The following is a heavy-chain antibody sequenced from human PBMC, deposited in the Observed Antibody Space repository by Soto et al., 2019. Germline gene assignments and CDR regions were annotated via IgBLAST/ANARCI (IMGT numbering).Heavy chain of an antibody. CDR3: ARDLEMATTPGDYYYYYGMDV. D-gene: IGHD5-12*01. CDR2: INASSGNT. CDR1: GYTFTSYA. V-gene: IGHV1-3*01. Sequence: ASVKVSCKASGYTFTSYAMHWVRQAPGQRLEWMGWINASSGNTNYAQKFQGRVTMTRDTSTSTVYMELSSLRSEDTAVYYCARDLEMATTPGDYYYYYGMDVWGQGTTVTVSS. J-gene: IGHJ6*02.